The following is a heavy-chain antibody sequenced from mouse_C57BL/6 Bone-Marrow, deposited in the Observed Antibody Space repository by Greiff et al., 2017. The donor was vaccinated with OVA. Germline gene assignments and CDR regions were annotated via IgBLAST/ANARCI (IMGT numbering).Heavy chain of an antibody. Sequence: QVQLQQSGPELVKPGASVKISCKASGYAFSSSWMNWVKQRPGKGLEWIGRIYPGDGDTNYNGKFKGKATLTADKSSSTAYMQLSSLTSEDSAVYFCAKGDDGYYVSCHYFDYWGQGTTLTVSS. V-gene: IGHV1-82*01. CDR3: AKGDDGYYVSCHYFDY. D-gene: IGHD2-3*01. CDR1: GYAFSSSW. J-gene: IGHJ2*01. CDR2: IYPGDGDT.